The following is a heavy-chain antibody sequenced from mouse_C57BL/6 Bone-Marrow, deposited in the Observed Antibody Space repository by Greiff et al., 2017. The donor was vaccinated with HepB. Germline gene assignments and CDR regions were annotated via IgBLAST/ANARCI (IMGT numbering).Heavy chain of an antibody. CDR1: GYIFTSYG. D-gene: IGHD2-2*01. CDR2: IYPRSGNT. Sequence: QVQLQQSGAELARPGASVKLSCKASGYIFTSYGISWVKQRTGQGLEWIGEIYPRSGNTYYNEKFKGKATLTADKSSSTAYMELRSLTSEDSAVYFCARTRVTTKGFAYWGQGTLVTVSA. CDR3: ARTRVTTKGFAY. J-gene: IGHJ3*01. V-gene: IGHV1-81*01.